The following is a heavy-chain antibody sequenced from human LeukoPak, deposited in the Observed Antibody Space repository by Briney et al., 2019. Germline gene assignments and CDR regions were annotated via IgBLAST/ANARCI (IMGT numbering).Heavy chain of an antibody. V-gene: IGHV3-30*18. CDR1: GFTFSSYG. J-gene: IGHJ5*02. CDR2: ISYDGSNK. CDR3: AKKGRSSSSRSGWFDP. D-gene: IGHD6-13*01. Sequence: GRSLRLSCAASGFTFSSYGMHWVRQAPGKGLEWVAVISYDGSNKYYADSVKGRFTISRDNSKNTLYLQMNSLRAEDTAVYYCAKKGRSSSSRSGWFDPWGQGTLVTVSS.